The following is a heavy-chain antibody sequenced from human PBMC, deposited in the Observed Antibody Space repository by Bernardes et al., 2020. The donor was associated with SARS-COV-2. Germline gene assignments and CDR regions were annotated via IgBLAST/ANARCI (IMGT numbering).Heavy chain of an antibody. Sequence: SEPLSLTCTVSGGPIGSHYWSWIRQSPGKGLEWIGNVYFTGNTSHNPSLKSRVIISIDTSKNQFSLRLSSVTAADAAVYYCARDVFLGSSWDHSYYGMDVWGQGTTVTVSS. J-gene: IGHJ6*02. CDR3: ARDVFLGSSWDHSYYGMDV. V-gene: IGHV4-59*11. CDR2: VYFTGNT. CDR1: GGPIGSHY. D-gene: IGHD6-13*01.